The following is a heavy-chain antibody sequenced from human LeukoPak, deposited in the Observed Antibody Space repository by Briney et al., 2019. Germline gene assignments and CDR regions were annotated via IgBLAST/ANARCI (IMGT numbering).Heavy chain of an antibody. CDR1: GDTFRSYA. Sequence: ASVKVSCKTYGDTFRSYAISWVQEAPGQGLDWMGGIIPIFGSTNYAQKFQGRVTITADESTRTSYMEMSSLRSEDTAVYYCAIGGGASGSLGWFGPWGQGTLVTVSS. CDR2: IIPIFGST. J-gene: IGHJ5*02. CDR3: AIGGGASGSLGWFGP. D-gene: IGHD1-26*01. V-gene: IGHV1-69*13.